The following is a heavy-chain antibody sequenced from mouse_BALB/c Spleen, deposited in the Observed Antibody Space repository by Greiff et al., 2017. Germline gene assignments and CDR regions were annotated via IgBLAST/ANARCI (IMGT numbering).Heavy chain of an antibody. CDR2: ISSGSSTI. Sequence: EVKLVESGGGLVQPGGSRKLSCAASGFTFSSFGMHWVRQAPEKGLEWVAYISSGSSTIYYADTVKGRFTISRDNPKNTLFLQMTSLRSEDTAMYYCARAGTVFDYWGQGTLVTVSA. D-gene: IGHD4-1*01. V-gene: IGHV5-17*02. CDR1: GFTFSSFG. J-gene: IGHJ3*01. CDR3: ARAGTVFDY.